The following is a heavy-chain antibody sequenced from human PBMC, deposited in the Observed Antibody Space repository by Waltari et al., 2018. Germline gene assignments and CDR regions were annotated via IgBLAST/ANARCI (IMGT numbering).Heavy chain of an antibody. CDR2: ISPIFGTA. CDR1: GGTFSSYA. V-gene: IGHV1-69*12. D-gene: IGHD3-22*01. J-gene: IGHJ4*02. Sequence: QVQLVQSGAEVKKPGSSVKVSCKASGGTFSSYAISWVRQAPGQGLEWMGGISPIFGTANYAQKFQGRVTITADESTSTAYMDLSSLRSEDTAVYYCARAWDDSSGYYKGDFDYWGQGTLVTVSS. CDR3: ARAWDDSSGYYKGDFDY.